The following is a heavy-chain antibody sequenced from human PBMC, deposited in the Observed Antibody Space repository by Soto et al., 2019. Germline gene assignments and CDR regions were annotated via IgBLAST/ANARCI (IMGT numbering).Heavy chain of an antibody. CDR1: GGSLSSSDYN. CDR2: FWSTGAT. J-gene: IGHJ4*02. D-gene: IGHD6-13*01. V-gene: IGHV4-39*01. Sequence: PSETLSLTCTVSGGSLSSSDYNWDWLRQSPGKGLEWIGCFWSTGATYYNPSLKGRLTISLDTSKNQFSLNLNSVTAADTAVYFCARRPLGYFDHWGRGTQVTVSS. CDR3: ARRPLGYFDH.